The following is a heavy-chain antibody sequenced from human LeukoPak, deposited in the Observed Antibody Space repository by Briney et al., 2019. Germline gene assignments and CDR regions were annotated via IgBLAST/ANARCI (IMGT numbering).Heavy chain of an antibody. V-gene: IGHV4-34*01. CDR3: ATTNVLLWFGELSKTAYFDY. J-gene: IGHJ4*02. Sequence: SETLSLTCAVYGGSFSGYYWNWIRQPPGKGLEWLGEVNHSGSTNDNPSLKSRVTISVDTSKNQFSLKLSSVTAADTAVYYCATTNVLLWFGELSKTAYFDYWGQGTLVTVSS. CDR2: VNHSGST. D-gene: IGHD3-10*01. CDR1: GGSFSGYY.